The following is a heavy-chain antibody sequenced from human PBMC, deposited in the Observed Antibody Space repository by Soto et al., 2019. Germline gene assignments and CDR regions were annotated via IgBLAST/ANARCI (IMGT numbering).Heavy chain of an antibody. CDR3: ASFGQGGGGWYVGIGCDY. J-gene: IGHJ4*02. Sequence: QVQLVQSGAEVKKPGASVKVSCKASGYTFTSYGISWVRQAPGQGLEWMGWISAYNGNTNYAQKLQGRVTMTTDTSRSTSNMGLRSLISDDTAVYYCASFGQGGGGWYVGIGCDYWGQGNLVTVSS. V-gene: IGHV1-18*01. CDR2: ISAYNGNT. CDR1: GYTFTSYG. D-gene: IGHD6-19*01.